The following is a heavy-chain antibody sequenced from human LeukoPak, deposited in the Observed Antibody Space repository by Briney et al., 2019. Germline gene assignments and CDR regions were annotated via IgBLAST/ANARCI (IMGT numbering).Heavy chain of an antibody. CDR2: IYHTGTT. CDR1: GGSISTYY. V-gene: IGHV4-59*08. CDR3: ARHGALDYRSTSSFDY. Sequence: SETLSLTCTVSGGSISTYYWSWIRQPPGKGLEWIGYIYHTGTTNYNPSLKSRVTISVDTSRNQFSLKLSSVTAADTAVYYCARHGALDYRSTSSFDYWGQGTLVTVSS. D-gene: IGHD2-2*01. J-gene: IGHJ4*02.